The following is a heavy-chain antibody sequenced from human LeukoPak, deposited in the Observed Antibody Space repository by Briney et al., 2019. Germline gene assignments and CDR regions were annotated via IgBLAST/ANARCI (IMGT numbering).Heavy chain of an antibody. D-gene: IGHD6-13*01. V-gene: IGHV3-15*01. CDR3: TTGEYSSSLFDY. CDR1: GFTFSSYS. CDR2: IKSKTDGGTT. Sequence: PGGSLRLSCAASGFTFSSYSMNWVRQAPGKGLEWVGRIKSKTDGGTTDYAAPVKGRFTISRDDSKNTLYLQMNSLKTEDTAVYYCTTGEYSSSLFDYWGQGTLVTVSS. J-gene: IGHJ4*02.